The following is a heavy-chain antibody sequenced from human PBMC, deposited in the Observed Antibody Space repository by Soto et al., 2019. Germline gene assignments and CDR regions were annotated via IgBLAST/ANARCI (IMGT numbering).Heavy chain of an antibody. J-gene: IGHJ2*01. CDR3: TRTPYCGSDCSSYWYFDL. Sequence: QVQLVESGGGAVQPGRSLRLSCVASGFAFSKSALHWVRQAPGKGLEWVALISYDGSKEYYADSVKGRFTISRDNSNNTVYLQMNSQRAEDTALYYCTRTPYCGSDCSSYWYFDLWGRGTLVTVSS. CDR1: GFAFSKSA. CDR2: ISYDGSKE. V-gene: IGHV3-30*01. D-gene: IGHD2-21*02.